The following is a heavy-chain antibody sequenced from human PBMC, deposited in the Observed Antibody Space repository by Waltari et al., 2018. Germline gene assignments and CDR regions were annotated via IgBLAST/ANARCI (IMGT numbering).Heavy chain of an antibody. D-gene: IGHD3-16*01. CDR2: IHPNSGGT. CDR3: ARTYQSASYSDY. Sequence: QVQLVPSGAEVRKPGASVKVSCKTSGYAFTSYYMHWVRQAPGQGLEWMGWIHPNSGGTNYAQKYQGRITMTRDTSISTVYMELSRLISNDTAVYYCARTYQSASYSDYWGQGTPVTVSS. V-gene: IGHV1-2*02. CDR1: GYAFTSYY. J-gene: IGHJ4*02.